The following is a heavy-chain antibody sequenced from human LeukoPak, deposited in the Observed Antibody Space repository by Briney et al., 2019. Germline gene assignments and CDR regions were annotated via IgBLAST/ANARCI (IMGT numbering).Heavy chain of an antibody. CDR3: VRDPPEREELFDY. CDR2: ISRSGSTI. J-gene: IGHJ4*02. CDR1: GFTFSDYY. V-gene: IGHV3-11*04. D-gene: IGHD1-26*01. Sequence: GGSLRLSCAASGFTFSDYYMSWIRQAPGKGLEWVSYISRSGSTIYYADSVKGRFTISRDNAKNSLYLQIDSLRAEDSAVYYCVRDPPEREELFDYWGQGTLVTVSS.